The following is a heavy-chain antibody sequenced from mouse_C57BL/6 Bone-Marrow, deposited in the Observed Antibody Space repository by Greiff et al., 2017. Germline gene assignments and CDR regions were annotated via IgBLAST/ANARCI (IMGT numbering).Heavy chain of an antibody. CDR3: AREGVYYASCAY. V-gene: IGHV5-12*01. D-gene: IGHD2-1*01. CDR2: ISNGGGST. J-gene: IGHJ3*01. CDR1: GFTFSDYY. Sequence: EVMLVESGGGLVQPGGSLKLSCAASGFTFSDYYMYWVRQTPEKRLEWVAYISNGGGSTYYPATVKGRFTISRDNAKNTLYLQMSRLKSEDTAMYYCAREGVYYASCAYWGQGTLVTVSA.